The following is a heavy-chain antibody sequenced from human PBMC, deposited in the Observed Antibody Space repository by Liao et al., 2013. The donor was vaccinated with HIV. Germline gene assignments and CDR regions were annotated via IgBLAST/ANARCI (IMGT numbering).Heavy chain of an antibody. J-gene: IGHJ4*02. CDR2: VNHGGST. CDR3: ARDVGGEFYYGSGTTGFDY. Sequence: QVQLQQWGAGLLKPSETLSLTCAVYGGSFSGYYWTWIRQSPREGAWSGLGKVNHGGSTNYNASLKNRVTISVDTSKNQFSLKMRSVTAADTAVYYCARDVGGEFYYGSGTTGFDYWGQGTLVTVSS. D-gene: IGHD3-10*01. V-gene: IGHV4-34*01. CDR1: GGSFSGYY.